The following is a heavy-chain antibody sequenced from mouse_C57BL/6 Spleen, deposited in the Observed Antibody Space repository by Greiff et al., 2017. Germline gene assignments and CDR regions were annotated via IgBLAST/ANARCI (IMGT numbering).Heavy chain of an antibody. CDR3: AREEILRYPYFDY. D-gene: IGHD1-1*01. J-gene: IGHJ2*01. CDR2: ISYDGSN. Sequence: EVQLQQSGPGLVKPSQSLSLTCSVTGYSITSGYYWNWIRQFPGNKLEWMGYISYDGSNNYNPSLKNRISITRDTSKHQFFLKLNSVTTEDTATYYCAREEILRYPYFDYWGQGTTLTVSS. CDR1: GYSITSGYY. V-gene: IGHV3-6*01.